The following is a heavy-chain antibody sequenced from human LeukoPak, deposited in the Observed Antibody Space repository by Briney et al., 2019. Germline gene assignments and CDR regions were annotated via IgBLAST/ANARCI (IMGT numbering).Heavy chain of an antibody. V-gene: IGHV3-23*01. Sequence: GGPLRVSCAASGFTFSSYAMSWVRQAPGKGLEWVSAISGSGGSTYYADSVKGRFTISRDNSKNTLYLQMNSLRAEDTAVYYCASDSSGYYLPLDDYWGQGTLVTVSS. CDR2: ISGSGGST. CDR1: GFTFSSYA. CDR3: ASDSSGYYLPLDDY. J-gene: IGHJ4*02. D-gene: IGHD3-22*01.